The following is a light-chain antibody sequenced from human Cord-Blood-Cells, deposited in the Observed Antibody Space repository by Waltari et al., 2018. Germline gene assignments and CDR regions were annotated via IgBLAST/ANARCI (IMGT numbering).Light chain of an antibody. CDR1: QSLLHSDGKTY. CDR2: EVS. CDR3: MQSIQLLWT. J-gene: IGKJ1*01. V-gene: IGKV2D-29*02. Sequence: SVSGSPGQSITISCKSSQSLLHSDGKTYLYWYLQKPGQSPQLLIYEVSNRFSGVPDRFSGSGSGTDFTLKISRVEAEDVGVYYCMQSIQLLWTFGQGTKVEIK.